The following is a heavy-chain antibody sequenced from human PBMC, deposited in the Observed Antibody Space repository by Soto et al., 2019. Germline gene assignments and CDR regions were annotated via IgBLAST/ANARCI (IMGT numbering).Heavy chain of an antibody. D-gene: IGHD1-26*01. Sequence: ASVKVSCKASGYTFTSYYMHWVRQVPGQGLEWMGIINPSGVTTIYAQRFQGRVTMTRDTSTSTVYMELSSLRSEDTAMYYCARDRGTIVGASTYWFDPWGQGTQVTVSS. J-gene: IGHJ5*02. CDR1: GYTFTSYY. CDR3: ARDRGTIVGASTYWFDP. V-gene: IGHV1-46*01. CDR2: INPSGVTT.